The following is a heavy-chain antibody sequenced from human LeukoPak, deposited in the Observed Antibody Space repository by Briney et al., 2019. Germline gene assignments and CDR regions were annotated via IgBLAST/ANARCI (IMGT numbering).Heavy chain of an antibody. CDR1: GFNVRTNY. Sequence: GGSLRLSCAVSGFNVRTNYMSWVRQAPGKGLEWVSVIFRDGSTYYGDSVRGRFSISRDNSKNMVYLQMNNLRTEDTAVYFCARDFLDFWGGSWVWGQGTLVTVSS. V-gene: IGHV3-53*01. J-gene: IGHJ4*02. CDR3: ARDFLDFWGGSWV. D-gene: IGHD3-3*01. CDR2: IFRDGST.